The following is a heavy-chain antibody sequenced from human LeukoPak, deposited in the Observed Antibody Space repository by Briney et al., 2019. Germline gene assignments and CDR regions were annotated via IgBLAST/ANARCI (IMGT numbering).Heavy chain of an antibody. Sequence: GGSLRLSCTASGFIFGDHAMSWVRQAPGKGLEWVGFIRSKAYGATTEYAASVKGRFTISRDDSKGIAYLQMDNLKTEDTALYYCSRGQILLWIHNGMDVWGQGTTVTVSS. D-gene: IGHD3-10*01. J-gene: IGHJ6*02. CDR1: GFIFGDHA. CDR3: SRGQILLWIHNGMDV. V-gene: IGHV3-49*04. CDR2: IRSKAYGATT.